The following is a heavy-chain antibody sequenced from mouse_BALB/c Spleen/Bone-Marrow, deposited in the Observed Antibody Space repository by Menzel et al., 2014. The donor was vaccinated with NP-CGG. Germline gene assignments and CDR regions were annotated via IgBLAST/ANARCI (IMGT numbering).Heavy chain of an antibody. V-gene: IGHV2-9*02. CDR1: GFPLTSYG. J-gene: IGHJ3*01. CDR2: IWAGGST. CDR3: ARVLEGFAY. Sequence: VKLVESGPGLVAPSQSLSITCTVSGFPLTSYGLHWVRQPPGKGLEWLGVIWAGGSTNYNSALMSRLSISKDNSKSQVFLKMNSLQTDDAAMYYCARVLEGFAYWGQGTLVTVSA.